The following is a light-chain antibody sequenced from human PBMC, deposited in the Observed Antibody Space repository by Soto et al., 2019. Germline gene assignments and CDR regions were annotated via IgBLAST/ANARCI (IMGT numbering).Light chain of an antibody. J-gene: IGKJ1*01. CDR3: QQYGSSLWK. CDR2: GAS. Sequence: EIVLTQSPGTLSLSPGERATLSCSASQSVSSSYLAWYQQKPGQAPRLLIYGASSKATGIPDRFSGSGSGTDFTLTISRIESEDFAVYYCQQYGSSLWKFGQGTKVAIK. V-gene: IGKV3-20*01. CDR1: QSVSSSY.